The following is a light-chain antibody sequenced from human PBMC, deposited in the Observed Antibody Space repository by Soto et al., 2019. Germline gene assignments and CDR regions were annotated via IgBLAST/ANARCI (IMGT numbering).Light chain of an antibody. CDR1: QSLNTR. V-gene: IGKV1-5*01. CDR3: QQYNSRTT. Sequence: IHMTQSPSTLPASVGSRVTITGRARQSLNTRLAWYQQRPGKAPKLLIYYASTLESGVPSRFSGSGSGTEFTLTISSLPPDDFATYYCQQYNSRTTFGQGTKVDIK. CDR2: YAS. J-gene: IGKJ1*01.